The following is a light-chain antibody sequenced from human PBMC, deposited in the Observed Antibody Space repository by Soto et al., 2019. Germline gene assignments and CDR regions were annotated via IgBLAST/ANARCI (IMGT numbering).Light chain of an antibody. J-gene: IGKJ1*01. CDR3: QQYGSSGT. CDR1: QSVSSY. Sequence: EIVLTQSPATLSLSPGERATLSCRASQSVSSYLAWYQQKPGQAPRLLMYEASTRATGIPARFSGGGSGTDFTLTISSLEPEDFAVYYCQQYGSSGTFGQGTKVEIK. CDR2: EAS. V-gene: IGKV3-11*01.